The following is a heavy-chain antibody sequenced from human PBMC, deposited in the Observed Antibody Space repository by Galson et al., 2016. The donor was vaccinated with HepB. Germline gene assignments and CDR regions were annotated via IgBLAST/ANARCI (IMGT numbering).Heavy chain of an antibody. CDR1: GFTFSQRG. V-gene: IGHV3-30*18. Sequence: SLRLSCAASGFTFSQRGMHWVRQAPGKGLEWVAADSMDGRRKFYADSVKGRFTISRDNSNSVLFLQMSSLRADDTAVYYCAKRHEYCPPVGCSVDYWGQGTLVSVSS. J-gene: IGHJ4*02. D-gene: IGHD2/OR15-2a*01. CDR2: DSMDGRRK. CDR3: AKRHEYCPPVGCSVDY.